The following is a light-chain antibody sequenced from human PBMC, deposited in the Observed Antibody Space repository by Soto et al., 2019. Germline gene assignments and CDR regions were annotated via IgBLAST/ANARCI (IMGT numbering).Light chain of an antibody. Sequence: DIQMTQSPSSVSASVGDRVTITCRASQSVSNYLNWYRQLPGKAPTLLIYSTSTLQSGVPSRFSGSGSGTDCTLTISSLKNEDVATYDCQQSYSTPRTFGQGTKVDIK. CDR1: QSVSNY. CDR3: QQSYSTPRT. CDR2: STS. V-gene: IGKV1-39*01. J-gene: IGKJ1*01.